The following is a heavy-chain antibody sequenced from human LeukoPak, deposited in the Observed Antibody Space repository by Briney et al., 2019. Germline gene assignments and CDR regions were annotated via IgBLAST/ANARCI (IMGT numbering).Heavy chain of an antibody. CDR2: ISNRGSTI. D-gene: IGHD3-22*01. Sequence: GGSLRLSCAASGFTFSDFYMTWIRQAPGKGLEWVSYISNRGSTIHYADSVRGRFTISRDNAKKSLYLQMNSLRAEDTAVYYCARSADRSGYFREIALYYFDYWGQGTLVTVSS. V-gene: IGHV3-11*01. CDR3: ARSADRSGYFREIALYYFDY. J-gene: IGHJ4*02. CDR1: GFTFSDFY.